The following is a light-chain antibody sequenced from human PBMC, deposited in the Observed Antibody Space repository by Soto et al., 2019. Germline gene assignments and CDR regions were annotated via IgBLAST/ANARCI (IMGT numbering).Light chain of an antibody. Sequence: DIHMTQSPSSRSASVGDRVAITCRASQGIRSYLAWYQQKPGEAPKLLISIASILQSGVPCRFSGSGSGTDFVLTISSLQPEDSETYYCQQLDSIPITFGQGTRLEIK. J-gene: IGKJ5*01. CDR3: QQLDSIPIT. CDR2: IAS. V-gene: IGKV1-9*01. CDR1: QGIRSY.